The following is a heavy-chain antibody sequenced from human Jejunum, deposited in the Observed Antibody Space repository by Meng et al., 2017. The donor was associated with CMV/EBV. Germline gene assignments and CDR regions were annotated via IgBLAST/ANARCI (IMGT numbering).Heavy chain of an antibody. CDR2: IDPNSGGT. J-gene: IGHJ4*02. D-gene: IGHD6-13*01. CDR3: ARDGTAAADERGFGY. CDR1: GNIFSVKF. Sequence: QGQRGQSGAEVKKPGASVKVSCKASGNIFSVKFIHWVRQAPGQGLEWMGWIDPNSGGTHYAQNFQGRVTMTRDTSISTAYMELTGLTSDDTAVYFCARDGTAAADERGFGYWGQGTLVTVSS. V-gene: IGHV1-2*02.